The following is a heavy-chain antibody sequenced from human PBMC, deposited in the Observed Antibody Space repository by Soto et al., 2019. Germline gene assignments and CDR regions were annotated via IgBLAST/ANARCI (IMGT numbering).Heavy chain of an antibody. CDR3: VKDCSSGLPYFYDMDV. D-gene: IGHD6-19*01. V-gene: IGHV3-30*18. CDR2: ISYDGRNK. CDR1: GFTFSSYG. Sequence: QVQLVESGGGVVQPGRSLRLSCAASGFTFSSYGMHWVRQAPGKGLEWVAVISYDGRNKYYADAVKGRFTISRHISKNTLYLQMSSLRAEDTAVYYCVKDCSSGLPYFYDMDVWGQGTTVTVSS. J-gene: IGHJ6*02.